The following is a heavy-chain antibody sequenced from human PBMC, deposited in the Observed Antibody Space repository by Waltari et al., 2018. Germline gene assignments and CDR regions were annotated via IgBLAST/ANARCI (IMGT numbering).Heavy chain of an antibody. V-gene: IGHV4-38-2*02. CDR2: IYNSGKP. J-gene: IGHJ5*02. D-gene: IGHD1-20*01. CDR3: VKDNWNYNWFDP. Sequence: QVQLQESGPGLVKPSETLSLTCTVSGYSISSGFYWGWIRQSPGKGLEWIGSIYNSGKPDSSPPLKIRVTISVDVSNNQFSMSLSSVTAADTAIYYCVKDNWNYNWFDPWGQGTLVTVSS. CDR1: GYSISSGFY.